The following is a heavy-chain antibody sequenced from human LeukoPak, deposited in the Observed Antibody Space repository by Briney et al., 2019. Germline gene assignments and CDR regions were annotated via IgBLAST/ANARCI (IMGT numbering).Heavy chain of an antibody. CDR3: ARDSANSFDS. J-gene: IGHJ4*02. CDR2: ISDSSSAT. Sequence: GGSLRLSCAGTGFXFRSYSINWVRQAPGKGLEWVSHISDSSSATYYAASVRGRFTVSRDNAKNSLYLQMNSLRDEDTAVYYCARDSANSFDSWGQGALVTVSS. V-gene: IGHV3-48*02. CDR1: GFXFRSYS.